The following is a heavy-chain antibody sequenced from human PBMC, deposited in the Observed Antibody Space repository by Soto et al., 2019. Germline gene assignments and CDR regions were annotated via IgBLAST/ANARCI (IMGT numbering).Heavy chain of an antibody. Sequence: QVQLQESGPGLVKPSETLSLTCTVSGGSISSYYWSWIRQPPGKGLEWIGYIYYSGSTNYNPSLRSRVTRSVDTSKNQFSLKLSSVTAADTAVYYCARASYYYDRSGAYNWFDPWGQGTLVTVSS. D-gene: IGHD3-22*01. CDR3: ARASYYYDRSGAYNWFDP. CDR1: GGSISSYY. J-gene: IGHJ5*02. V-gene: IGHV4-59*01. CDR2: IYYSGST.